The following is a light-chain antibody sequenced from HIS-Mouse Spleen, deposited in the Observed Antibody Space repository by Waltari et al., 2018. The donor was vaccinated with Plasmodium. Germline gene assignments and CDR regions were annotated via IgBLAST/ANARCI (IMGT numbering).Light chain of an antibody. V-gene: IGLV2-11*01. Sequence: QSALTQPRSVSGSPGQSVTISCTGTSSDAGGYNYSSWYTQHPGKAPKLLIYDGSKRPSGVPGRFSGSKSGNTASLTISGLQAEDEADYYCCSYAGSRMVFGGGTKLTVL. J-gene: IGLJ2*01. CDR2: DGS. CDR1: SSDAGGYNY. CDR3: CSYAGSRMV.